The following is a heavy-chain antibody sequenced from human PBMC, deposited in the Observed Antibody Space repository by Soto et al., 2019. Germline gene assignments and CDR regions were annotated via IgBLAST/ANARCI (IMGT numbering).Heavy chain of an antibody. Sequence: EVPLVESGGALVKPGESLTLSCAASGFTFNSAWMTWVRQAPGKGLEWVGRIKSWTDGGRVDTAAPVKGRFTISRDDSKNKFYLQMNSLKSEDTAVYYCTTWRRDKSCTSVSFYVDGAYWGQGTLVTVSS. D-gene: IGHD2-8*02. CDR2: IKSWTDGGRV. CDR3: TTWRRDKSCTSVSFYVDGAY. J-gene: IGHJ4*02. V-gene: IGHV3-15*02. CDR1: GFTFNSAW.